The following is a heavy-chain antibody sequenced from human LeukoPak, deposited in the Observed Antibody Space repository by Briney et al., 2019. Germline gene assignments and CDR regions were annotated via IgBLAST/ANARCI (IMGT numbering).Heavy chain of an antibody. Sequence: PGGSLRLSCAASGFTFSGSVMDWVRQASGKGLEWVGRIRSKPTNYATTYAASAKGRFTISRDDSKNTAYLQMNSLKTEDTAVYYCTSNIAMVYDAFDIWGQGTMVTVSS. V-gene: IGHV3-73*01. D-gene: IGHD5-18*01. CDR2: IRSKPTNYAT. CDR3: TSNIAMVYDAFDI. CDR1: GFTFSGSV. J-gene: IGHJ3*02.